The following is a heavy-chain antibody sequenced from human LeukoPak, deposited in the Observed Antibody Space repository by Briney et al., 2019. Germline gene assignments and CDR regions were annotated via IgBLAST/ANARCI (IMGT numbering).Heavy chain of an antibody. D-gene: IGHD3-22*01. Sequence: SQTLSLTCTVSGGSISSGGYYWSWIRQHPGKGLEWIGYIYYSGSTYYNPSLKSRVTISVDTSKNQFSLKLSSVTAADTAVYYCAREVQWVLHFDYWGQGTLVTVSS. V-gene: IGHV4-31*03. CDR3: AREVQWVLHFDY. J-gene: IGHJ4*02. CDR1: GGSISSGGYY. CDR2: IYYSGST.